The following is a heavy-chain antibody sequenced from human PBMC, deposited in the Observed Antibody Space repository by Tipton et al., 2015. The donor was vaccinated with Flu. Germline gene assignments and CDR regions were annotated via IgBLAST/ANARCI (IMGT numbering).Heavy chain of an antibody. Sequence: TLSLTCTVSGDSITYYYWTWIRQPAGKGLEWIGRIYTTGSTNYNPSLQSRVTISVDTSNNQFSLKLNSVTAADTAVYYCGRHVVYNMDVWGQGTTVTVSS. V-gene: IGHV4-4*07. J-gene: IGHJ6*02. D-gene: IGHD1-14*01. CDR2: IYTTGST. CDR3: GRHVVYNMDV. CDR1: GDSITYYY.